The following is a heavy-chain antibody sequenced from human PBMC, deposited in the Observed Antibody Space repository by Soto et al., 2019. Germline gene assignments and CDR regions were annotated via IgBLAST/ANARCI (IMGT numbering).Heavy chain of an antibody. CDR3: AKGDWADF. D-gene: IGHD3-9*01. V-gene: IGHV3-23*01. J-gene: IGHJ4*02. Sequence: EVQLLESGGGLVQPGGSLRLSCAASGFTFRSYAMSWVRQAPGKGLVWVSSISAGGGSTYYADSEKGRFTISRENSKNTLYLQMNSLRAEDTAVYYCAKGDWADFWGQGTLVTVSS. CDR1: GFTFRSYA. CDR2: ISAGGGST.